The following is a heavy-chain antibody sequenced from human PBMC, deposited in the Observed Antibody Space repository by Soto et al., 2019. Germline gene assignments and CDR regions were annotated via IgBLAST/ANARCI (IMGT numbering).Heavy chain of an antibody. CDR3: ARGGGDVVVVAATNFHDY. J-gene: IGHJ4*02. CDR1: GGSFSGYY. V-gene: IGHV4-34*01. CDR2: INHSGST. D-gene: IGHD2-15*01. Sequence: QVQLQQWGAGLLKPSETLSLTCAVYGGSFSGYYWSWIRQPPGKGLEWIGEINHSGSTNYNPSLKSRVTISVDTSKNQFSLKLSSVTAADTAVYYCARGGGDVVVVAATNFHDYWGQGTLVTVSS.